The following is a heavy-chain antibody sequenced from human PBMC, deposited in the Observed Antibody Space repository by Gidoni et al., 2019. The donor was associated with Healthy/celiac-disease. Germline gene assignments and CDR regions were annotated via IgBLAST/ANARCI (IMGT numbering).Heavy chain of an antibody. V-gene: IGHV1-3*01. J-gene: IGHJ4*02. Sequence: QVQLVQSGAEVKKPGASVKVSCKASGYTFTSYAMHWVRQAPGQRLEWMGWINAGNGNTKYSQKFQGRVTITRDTSASTAYMELSSLRSEDTAVYYCARDLHNYCSGGSCYSEISYWGQGTLVTVSS. CDR3: ARDLHNYCSGGSCYSEISY. CDR1: GYTFTSYA. D-gene: IGHD2-15*01. CDR2: INAGNGNT.